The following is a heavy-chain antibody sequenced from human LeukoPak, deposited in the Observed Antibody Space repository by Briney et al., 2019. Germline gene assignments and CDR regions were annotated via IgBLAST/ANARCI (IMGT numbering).Heavy chain of an antibody. Sequence: ASVKVSCKASGYTFTNYDINWVRQATGQGLEWMGWMSPNSGNTGYAQKFQGRVTMTRNTSISTAYMELSSLTSEDTAVYYCARNPYGCGFEDYWGQGTLVTVSS. V-gene: IGHV1-8*01. CDR1: GYTFTNYD. D-gene: IGHD6-19*01. CDR3: ARNPYGCGFEDY. J-gene: IGHJ4*02. CDR2: MSPNSGNT.